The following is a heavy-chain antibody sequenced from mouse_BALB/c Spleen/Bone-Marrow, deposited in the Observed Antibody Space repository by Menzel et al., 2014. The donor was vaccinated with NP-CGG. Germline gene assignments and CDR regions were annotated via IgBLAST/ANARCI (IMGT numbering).Heavy chain of an antibody. CDR3: AREGADYFDY. CDR2: INPYNDGT. V-gene: IGHV1-14*01. J-gene: IGHJ2*01. CDR1: GYTFTSYV. D-gene: IGHD3-3*01. Sequence: VHVKQSGPELVKPGASVKMSCKASGYTFTSYVMHWVKQKPGQGLEWIGYINPYNDGTKYNEKFKGKATLTSDKSSSAAYRELSSLTSEDSAVYYCAREGADYFDYWGQGTTLTVSS.